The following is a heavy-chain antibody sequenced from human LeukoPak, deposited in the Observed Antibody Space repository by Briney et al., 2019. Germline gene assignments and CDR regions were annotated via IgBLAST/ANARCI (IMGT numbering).Heavy chain of an antibody. J-gene: IGHJ3*02. Sequence: SSETLSLTCTVSGGSISSSSDYWGWIRQAPGKGLEWIGSIYYHENTYYNPSLKSRVTMSIDTSKNQFSLKLGSVTAVDTAVYYCAHKFAGSYAFDIWGQGTMVTVSS. V-gene: IGHV4-39*07. CDR3: AHKFAGSYAFDI. CDR1: GGSISSSSDY. CDR2: IYYHENT.